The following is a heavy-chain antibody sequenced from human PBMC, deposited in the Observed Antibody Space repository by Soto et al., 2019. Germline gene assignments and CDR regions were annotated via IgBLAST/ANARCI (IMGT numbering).Heavy chain of an antibody. V-gene: IGHV3-15*01. Sequence: GGSLRLSCAASGFTFTNAWMSWVRQAPGKGLEWDGRIKSKTDGGTTDNAAPVKGRFIISRDDSKNTLYLQMNSLKTDDTAAYYCTTVGLGVTCISFGYQRQRCLFTASS. CDR3: TTVGLGVTCISFGY. J-gene: IGHJ4*02. CDR2: IKSKTDGGTT. D-gene: IGHD3-3*01. CDR1: GFTFTNAW.